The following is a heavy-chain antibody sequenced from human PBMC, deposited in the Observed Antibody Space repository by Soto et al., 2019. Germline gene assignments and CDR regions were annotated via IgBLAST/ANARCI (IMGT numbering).Heavy chain of an antibody. V-gene: IGHV1-8*01. J-gene: IGHJ5*02. CDR1: GYTFTSYD. D-gene: IGHD2-15*01. CDR2: MNTNSGNT. CDR3: AMVAHNWFDP. Sequence: QVQLVQSGAEVKKPGASVKVSCKASGYTFTSYDINWVRQATGQGLEWMGWMNTNSGNTGYAQKFQGRVTMTRSTSIRTADMELSSLRSEDTAVYYCAMVAHNWFDPWGQGTLVTVSS.